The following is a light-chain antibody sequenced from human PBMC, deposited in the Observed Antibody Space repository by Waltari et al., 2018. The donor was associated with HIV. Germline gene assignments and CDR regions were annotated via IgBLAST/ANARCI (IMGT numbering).Light chain of an antibody. CDR3: GPWDSRRRAAVV. J-gene: IGLJ2*01. Sequence: QSVLTQPPSVSAAPGQKVTISCSGSSSNIGNNYVSWYQQLPGTAPKLLIDDKNKRPSEIPDRFSFAKSGTSATLGITGRQSGHGADYYCGPWDSRRRAAVVFGAGTKLTVL. CDR2: DKN. CDR1: SSNIGNNY. V-gene: IGLV1-51*01.